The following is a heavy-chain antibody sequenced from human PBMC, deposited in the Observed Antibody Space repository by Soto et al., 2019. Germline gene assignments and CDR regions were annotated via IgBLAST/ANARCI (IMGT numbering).Heavy chain of an antibody. Sequence: PGESLKISCKGSGYSFTSYWIGWVRQMPGKGLEWMGIIYPGDSDTRYSPSFQGQVTISADKSISTAYLQWSSLKASDTAMYYCASSRLGYDILTGYYTDYYYGMDVWGQGTTVTVSS. CDR1: GYSFTSYW. D-gene: IGHD3-9*01. V-gene: IGHV5-51*01. CDR3: ASSRLGYDILTGYYTDYYYGMDV. J-gene: IGHJ6*02. CDR2: IYPGDSDT.